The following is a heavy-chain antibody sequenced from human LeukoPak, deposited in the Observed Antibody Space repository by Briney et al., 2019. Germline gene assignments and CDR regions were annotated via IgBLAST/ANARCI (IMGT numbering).Heavy chain of an antibody. CDR3: ARVYGAAGRYYFDY. CDR1: GYTCTSYA. V-gene: IGHV1-3*01. D-gene: IGHD6-13*01. J-gene: IGHJ4*02. Sequence: ASVKVSCKASGYTCTSYAMHWVRQAPGQRLEWMGWINAGNGNTKYSQKFQGRVTITRDTSASTAYMELSSLRSEDTAVYYCARVYGAAGRYYFDYWGQGTLVTVSS. CDR2: INAGNGNT.